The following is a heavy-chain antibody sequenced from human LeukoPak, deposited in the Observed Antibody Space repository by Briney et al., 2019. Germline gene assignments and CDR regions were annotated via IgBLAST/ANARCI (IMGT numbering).Heavy chain of an antibody. CDR2: IIPIFGTA. V-gene: IGHV1-69*05. Sequence: ASVKVSCKASGYTFTSYGISWVRQAPGQGLEWMGGIIPIFGTANYAQKFQGRVTITTDESTSTAYMELSSLRSEDTAVYYCAISASAERRKAHENDYWGQGTLVTVSS. J-gene: IGHJ4*02. D-gene: IGHD1-1*01. CDR3: AISASAERRKAHENDY. CDR1: GYTFTSYG.